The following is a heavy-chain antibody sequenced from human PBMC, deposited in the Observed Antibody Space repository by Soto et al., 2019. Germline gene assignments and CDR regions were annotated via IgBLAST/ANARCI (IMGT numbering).Heavy chain of an antibody. CDR3: ACASGYYISYFDY. D-gene: IGHD3-3*01. CDR2: IYYSGST. J-gene: IGHJ4*02. V-gene: IGHV4-59*01. CDR1: GGSISSYY. Sequence: SETLSLTCTFSGGSISSYYWSWIRQPPGKGLEWIGYIYYSGSTNYNPSLKSRVTISVDTSKNQFSLKLSSVTAADTAVYYCACASGYYISYFDYWGQGTLVTVSS.